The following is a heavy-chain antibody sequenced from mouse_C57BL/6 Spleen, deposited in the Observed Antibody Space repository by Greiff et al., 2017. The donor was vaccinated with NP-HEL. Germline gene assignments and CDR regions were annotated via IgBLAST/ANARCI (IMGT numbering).Heavy chain of an antibody. D-gene: IGHD1-1*01. CDR1: GFTFSNYW. V-gene: IGHV6-3*01. J-gene: IGHJ1*03. CDR2: IRLKSDNYAT. CDR3: TEGYYGSSYDV. Sequence: DVKLVESGGGLVQPGGSMKLSCVASGFTFSNYWMNWVRQSPEKGLEWVAQIRLKSDNYATHYAESVKGRFTISRDDSKSSVYLQMNNLRAEDTGIYYCTEGYYGSSYDVWGTGTTVTVSS.